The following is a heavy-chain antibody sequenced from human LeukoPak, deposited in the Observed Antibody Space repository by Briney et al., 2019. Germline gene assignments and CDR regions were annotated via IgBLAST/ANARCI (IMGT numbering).Heavy chain of an antibody. V-gene: IGHV4-39*07. Sequence: SQTLSLTCTVSGGSISSSSYYWGWIRQPPGKGLEWIGSIYYSESTYYNPSLKSRVTISVDTSKNQFSLKLSSVTAADTAVYYCARVTYYDILTGYPCPLLDYWGQGTLVTVSS. CDR3: ARVTYYDILTGYPCPLLDY. J-gene: IGHJ4*02. D-gene: IGHD3-9*01. CDR1: GGSISSSSYY. CDR2: IYYSEST.